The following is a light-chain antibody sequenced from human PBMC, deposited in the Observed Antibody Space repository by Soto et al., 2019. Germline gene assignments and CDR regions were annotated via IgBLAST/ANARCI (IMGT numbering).Light chain of an antibody. CDR1: SSDVGSYNY. J-gene: IGLJ1*01. CDR3: CSSAGSYSYV. Sequence: QSALTQPRSVSGSPGQSVTLSCTGTSSDVGSYNYVSWYQHHPGKAPKLMISDVTKRPSGVPDRFSGSKYGNKASLTISGLQAGDGADSYCCSSAGSYSYVFGTGTKHTVL. CDR2: DVT. V-gene: IGLV2-11*01.